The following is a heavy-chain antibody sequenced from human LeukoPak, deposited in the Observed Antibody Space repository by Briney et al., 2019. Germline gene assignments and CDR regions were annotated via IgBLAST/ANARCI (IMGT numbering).Heavy chain of an antibody. J-gene: IGHJ4*02. D-gene: IGHD2-2*02. CDR1: GGSFSSGSYY. CDR3: ARVGYQLLYDY. V-gene: IGHV4-61*01. Sequence: PSETLSLTCTVSGGSFSSGSYYWSWIRQPPGKGLEWIGYIYYSGSTNYNPSLKGRVTISVDTSKNQFSLKLSSVTAADTAVYYCARVGYQLLYDYWGQGTLVTVSS. CDR2: IYYSGST.